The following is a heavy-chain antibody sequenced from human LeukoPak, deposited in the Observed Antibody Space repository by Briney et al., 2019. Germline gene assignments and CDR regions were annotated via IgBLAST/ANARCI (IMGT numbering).Heavy chain of an antibody. V-gene: IGHV3-73*01. D-gene: IGHD3-9*01. CDR2: IRSKPNNYAT. Sequence: PGGSLKLSCAASGFTFSRSAMHWVRQASGKGLEWVGRIRSKPNNYATTYSASVKGRFTISRDDSKDTAYLQMNSLNTEDTAVYYCTRLDWGSDAFDIWGQGTMVTVSS. J-gene: IGHJ3*02. CDR3: TRLDWGSDAFDI. CDR1: GFTFSRSA.